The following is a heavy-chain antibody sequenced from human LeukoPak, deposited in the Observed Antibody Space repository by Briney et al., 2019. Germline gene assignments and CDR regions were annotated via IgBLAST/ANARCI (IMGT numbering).Heavy chain of an antibody. J-gene: IGHJ5*02. V-gene: IGHV1-8*01. CDR3: ARGDFGYYDSSGYSWFDP. CDR1: GYTFTSYD. Sequence: ASVKVSCKASGYTFTSYDINWVRQATGQGLEWMGWMNPNSGNTGYAQKFQGRVTMTRNTSISTAYMELSSLRSEDTAVYYCARGDFGYYDSSGYSWFDPWGQGTLVTVSS. D-gene: IGHD3-22*01. CDR2: MNPNSGNT.